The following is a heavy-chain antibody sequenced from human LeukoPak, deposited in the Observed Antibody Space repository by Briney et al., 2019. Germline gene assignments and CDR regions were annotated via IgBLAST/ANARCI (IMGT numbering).Heavy chain of an antibody. Sequence: GGSLRLSCAASGFIVNSNYMSWVRQAPGKGLEWVSVIYAGGSPFYADSVKGRFTISRDNSKNTVYLQMNSLRAEDTAVYYCARGRQCDYWGQGTLVTVSS. D-gene: IGHD4-11*01. CDR2: IYAGGSP. CDR3: ARGRQCDY. J-gene: IGHJ4*02. V-gene: IGHV3-53*01. CDR1: GFIVNSNY.